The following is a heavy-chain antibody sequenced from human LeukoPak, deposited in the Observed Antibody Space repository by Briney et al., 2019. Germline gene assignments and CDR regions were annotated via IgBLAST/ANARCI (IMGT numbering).Heavy chain of an antibody. V-gene: IGHV3-7*01. J-gene: IGHJ4*02. CDR1: GFTFSNYW. Sequence: GGSLRLTCAASGFTFSNYWMSWVRQAPGKGLEWVANIKKDGSDKYYVDSVKGRFTISRDNAKKSLFLQMNSLRAEDTAVYYCAKASFYGSGSDFDYWGQGTLVTVSS. CDR3: AKASFYGSGSDFDY. D-gene: IGHD3-10*01. CDR2: IKKDGSDK.